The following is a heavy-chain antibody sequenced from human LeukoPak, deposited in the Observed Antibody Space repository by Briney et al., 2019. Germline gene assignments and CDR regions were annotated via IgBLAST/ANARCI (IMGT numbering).Heavy chain of an antibody. CDR3: ARDKGQRLRFLEWFPFDP. V-gene: IGHV1-18*01. D-gene: IGHD3-3*01. Sequence: ASVKVSCKASGYTFTSYGISWVRQAPGQGLEWTGWISAYNGNTNYAQKLQGRVTMTTDTSTSIAYMELRSLRSDDTAVYYCARDKGQRLRFLEWFPFDPWGQGTLVTVSS. J-gene: IGHJ5*02. CDR2: ISAYNGNT. CDR1: GYTFTSYG.